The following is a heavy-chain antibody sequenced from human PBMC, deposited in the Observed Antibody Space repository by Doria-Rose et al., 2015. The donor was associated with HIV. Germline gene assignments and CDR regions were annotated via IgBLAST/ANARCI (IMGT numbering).Heavy chain of an antibody. J-gene: IGHJ4*02. CDR1: GVSLSSPGMG. D-gene: IGHD6-13*01. V-gene: IGHV2-26*01. CDR2: IFSDDER. CDR3: ARIKSSRWYHKYYFDF. Sequence: SGPVLVKPTETLTLTCTVSGVSLSSPGMGVSWIRQPPGKALEWLAHIFSDDERSYKTSLKSRLTISGGTSKSRVVLTMTDMDPVDTATYYCARIKSSRWYHKYYFDFWGQGTLVIVSA.